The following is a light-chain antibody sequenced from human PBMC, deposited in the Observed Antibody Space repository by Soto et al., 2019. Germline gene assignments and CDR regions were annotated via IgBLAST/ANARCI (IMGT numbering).Light chain of an antibody. CDR1: QTISSW. J-gene: IGKJ1*01. V-gene: IGKV1-5*03. CDR3: QHSMSYSET. Sequence: DIQMTQSPSTLSGSVGDRVTITCRASQTISSWLAWYQQKPGKAPKLLIYKASTLKSGGPSRFSGSGSGTEFTLTISSLQPDDCVTYYCQHSMSYSETFGQGAKVELK. CDR2: KAS.